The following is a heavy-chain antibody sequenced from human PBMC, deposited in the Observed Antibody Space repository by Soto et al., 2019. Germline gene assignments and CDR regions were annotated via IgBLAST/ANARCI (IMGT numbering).Heavy chain of an antibody. J-gene: IGHJ4*02. V-gene: IGHV4-30-4*01. CDR3: ARILMNYYRLDY. Sequence: VSVGSIGSSSYYWSWIRQPPGKGLEWIGHIYYSGSTYYNPSLKSRAGISVDSSKSQVSLKLTSVTAADTAVYFCARILMNYYRLDYWGQGALVTVSS. D-gene: IGHD3-10*01. CDR1: VGSIGSSSYY. CDR2: IYYSGST.